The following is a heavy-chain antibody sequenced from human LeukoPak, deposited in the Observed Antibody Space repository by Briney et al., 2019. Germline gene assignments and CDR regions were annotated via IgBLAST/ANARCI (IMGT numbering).Heavy chain of an antibody. V-gene: IGHV3-21*06. J-gene: IGHJ4*02. D-gene: IGHD3-3*01. CDR2: ISSSSSNI. CDR3: ARGDYDFWSGYAGH. CDR1: GFTFSSYS. Sequence: GGSLRLSCAASGFTFSSYSMNWVRQAPGKGLEWVSSISSSSSNIYYADSVKGRFIISRDNAKNSLYLQMNSLRAEDTAIYYCARGDYDFWSGYAGHWGQGTLVTVSS.